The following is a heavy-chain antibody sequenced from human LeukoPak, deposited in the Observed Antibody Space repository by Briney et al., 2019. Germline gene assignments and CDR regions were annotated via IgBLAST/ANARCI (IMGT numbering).Heavy chain of an antibody. CDR1: GFTFSSYS. J-gene: IGHJ3*02. CDR3: AFAAVPEAFDI. D-gene: IGHD6-25*01. Sequence: PGGSLRLSCAASGFTFSSYSMNWVRQAPAKGLEWVSYISSSSSTIYYADSVKGRFTISRDNAKNSLYLQMNSLRAEDTAVYYCAFAAVPEAFDIWGQGTMGTVSS. CDR2: ISSSSSTI. V-gene: IGHV3-48*01.